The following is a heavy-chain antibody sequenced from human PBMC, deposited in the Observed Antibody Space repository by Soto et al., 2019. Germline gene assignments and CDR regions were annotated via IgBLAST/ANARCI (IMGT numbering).Heavy chain of an antibody. D-gene: IGHD2-8*01. J-gene: IGHJ6*02. CDR2: IIPIFETT. CDR3: ASGHCANGVCHTVDDGDV. V-gene: IGHV1-69*13. CDR1: GDTFSNYG. Sequence: SVKVSCKASGDTFSNYGFSWVRQAPGQGLEWMGRIIPIFETTTYAQKFQGRVTITADESTSTAYMELSSLTSEDTAVYYCASGHCANGVCHTVDDGDVWGQGTTVTVSS.